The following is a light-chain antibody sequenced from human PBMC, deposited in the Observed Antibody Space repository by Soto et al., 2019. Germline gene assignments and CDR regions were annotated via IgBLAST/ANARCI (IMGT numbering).Light chain of an antibody. V-gene: IGLV1-51*01. CDR3: GTWDSSLSASV. CDR1: SSNIGNNY. CDR2: DTD. Sequence: QAVVTQPPSVSAAPGQKVTISCSGSSSNIGNNYVSWYQQLPGTAPKLLIYDTDKRPSGIPDRFSGSKSGTSASLGITGLQTGDEADYYCGTWDSSLSASVFGTGTKLTV. J-gene: IGLJ1*01.